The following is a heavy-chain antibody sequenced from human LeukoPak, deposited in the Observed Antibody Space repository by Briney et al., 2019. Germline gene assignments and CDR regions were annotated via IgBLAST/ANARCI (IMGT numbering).Heavy chain of an antibody. CDR2: IKQDGSEN. V-gene: IGHV3-7*05. D-gene: IGHD1-14*01. J-gene: IGHJ4*02. Sequence: GGSLRLSCAASGFTFSSYWMSWVRQAPGKGLEWVANIKQDGSENYYVDSVKGRFTISRDNAKNSLYLQMNSPRAEGTAVYYCARDRKVFDYWGQGTLVTVSS. CDR1: GFTFSSYW. CDR3: ARDRKVFDY.